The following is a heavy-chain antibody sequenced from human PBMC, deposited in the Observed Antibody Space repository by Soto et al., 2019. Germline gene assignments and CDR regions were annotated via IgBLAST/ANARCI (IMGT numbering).Heavy chain of an antibody. D-gene: IGHD3-16*01. Sequence: SETLSLTCAVYGGSFSGYYWSWIRQPPGKGLEWIGEINHSGSTNYNPSLKSRVTISVDTSKNQFSLKLSSVTAADTAVYYCARACTPRGGGYYYYYMDVWGNGTTVTVSS. V-gene: IGHV4-34*01. CDR2: INHSGST. CDR3: ARACTPRGGGYYYYYMDV. CDR1: GGSFSGYY. J-gene: IGHJ6*03.